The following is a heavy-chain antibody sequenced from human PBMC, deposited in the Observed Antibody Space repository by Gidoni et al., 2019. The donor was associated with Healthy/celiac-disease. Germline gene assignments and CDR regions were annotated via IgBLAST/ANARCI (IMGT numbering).Heavy chain of an antibody. Sequence: QVQLQESGPGLVKPSETLSLTCTVSGGSIRRYYWSWIRQPAGKGLEWIGRIYTSGSTNYNPSLKGRVTMSVDTSKNQFSLKLSSVTAADTAVYYCARDDYSNPGGVWWFDPWGQGTLVTVSS. CDR1: GGSIRRYY. CDR2: IYTSGST. J-gene: IGHJ5*02. V-gene: IGHV4-4*07. CDR3: ARDDYSNPGGVWWFDP. D-gene: IGHD4-4*01.